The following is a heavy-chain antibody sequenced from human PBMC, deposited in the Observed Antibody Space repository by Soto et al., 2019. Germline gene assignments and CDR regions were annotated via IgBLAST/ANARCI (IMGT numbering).Heavy chain of an antibody. Sequence: EVQLVESGGGLVQPGGSLRLSCAASGFTFSSYWMSWVRLAPGKGLEWVANIKQDGSEKYYVDSVKGRFTISRDNAKNSLYLQMNSLRAEDTAVYYSASDAIEHDAFDIWGQGTMVTLSS. V-gene: IGHV3-7*01. D-gene: IGHD3-22*01. CDR3: ASDAIEHDAFDI. CDR2: IKQDGSEK. CDR1: GFTFSSYW. J-gene: IGHJ3*02.